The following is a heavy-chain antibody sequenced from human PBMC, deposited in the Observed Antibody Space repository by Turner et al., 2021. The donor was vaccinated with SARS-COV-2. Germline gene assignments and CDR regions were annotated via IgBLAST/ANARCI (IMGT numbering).Heavy chain of an antibody. CDR1: GFTFSSYA. CDR2: SSGGGGST. D-gene: IGHD5-18*01. V-gene: IGHV3-23*01. J-gene: IGHJ5*02. Sequence: EVQLLESGGGLVQPGGSLRLSCAASGFTFSSYAMNWVRQAPGKGLEWVSASSGGGGSTFYADSVKGRFTIYRDNSKNTLYLKMNSLRAEDTAVYYCAKGYSYDLDPWGQGTLVTVSS. CDR3: AKGYSYDLDP.